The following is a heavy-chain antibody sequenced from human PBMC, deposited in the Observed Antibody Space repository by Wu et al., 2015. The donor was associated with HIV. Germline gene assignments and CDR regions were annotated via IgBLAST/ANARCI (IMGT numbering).Heavy chain of an antibody. V-gene: IGHV1-24*01. J-gene: IGHJ4*02. D-gene: IGHD2-8*01. Sequence: QVQLVQSGAEVKKPGASVKVSCKVSGYTLTELSMHWVRQAPGKGLEWMGGFDPEDGETIYAQKFQGRVTMTEDTSTDTAYMELSSLRSEDTAVYYCATFKYCTNGVCYYFDYWGQGTLVTVSS. CDR1: GYTLTELS. CDR2: FDPEDGET. CDR3: ATFKYCTNGVCYYFDY.